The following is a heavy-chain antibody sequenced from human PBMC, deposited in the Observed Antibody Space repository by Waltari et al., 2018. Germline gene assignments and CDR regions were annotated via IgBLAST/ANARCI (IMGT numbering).Heavy chain of an antibody. CDR2: IYYSGNT. D-gene: IGHD1-26*01. Sequence: QLQLQESGPGLVKSSETLSLTCDVSGDSISSINYNWGWLRQTPGKGLAWYASIYYSGNTYYNPSLKSRVTISVDTSKNQFSLRLSSVTAADTAVYYCARTYSGDYEFWFDPWGQGTLVTVSS. CDR1: GDSISSINYN. V-gene: IGHV4-39*01. CDR3: ARTYSGDYEFWFDP. J-gene: IGHJ5*02.